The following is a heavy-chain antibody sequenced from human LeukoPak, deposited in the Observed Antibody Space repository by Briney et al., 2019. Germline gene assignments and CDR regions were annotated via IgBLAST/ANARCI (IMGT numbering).Heavy chain of an antibody. J-gene: IGHJ4*02. CDR1: GFTFSNAW. CDR3: AKIHDSSGYQYYFDY. Sequence: GGSLRLSCAASGFTFSNAWMSWVRQAPGKGLEWVAVISYDGSNKYYADSVKGRFTISRDNSKNTLYLQMNSLRAEDTAVYYCAKIHDSSGYQYYFDYWGQGTLVTVSS. CDR2: ISYDGSNK. V-gene: IGHV3-30*18. D-gene: IGHD3-22*01.